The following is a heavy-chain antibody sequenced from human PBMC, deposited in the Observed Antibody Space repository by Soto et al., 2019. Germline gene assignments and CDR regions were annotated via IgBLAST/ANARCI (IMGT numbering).Heavy chain of an antibody. Sequence: PGGSLRLSCAASGFTFSSYAMHWVRQAPGKGLEWVAVISYDGSNKYYADSVKGRFTISRDNSKNTLYLQMNSLRAEDTAVYYCARVPRVAVAGTWSWFDPWGQGTLVTVSS. CDR2: ISYDGSNK. J-gene: IGHJ5*02. CDR3: ARVPRVAVAGTWSWFDP. CDR1: GFTFSSYA. D-gene: IGHD6-19*01. V-gene: IGHV3-30-3*01.